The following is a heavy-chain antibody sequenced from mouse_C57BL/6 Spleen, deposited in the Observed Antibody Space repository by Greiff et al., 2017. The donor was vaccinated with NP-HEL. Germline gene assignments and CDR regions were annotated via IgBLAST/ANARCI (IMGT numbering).Heavy chain of an antibody. CDR1: GYTFTDYY. Sequence: EVQLQQSGPELVKPGASVKISCKASGYTFTDYYMNWVKQSHGKSLEWIGDINPNNGGTSYNQKFKGKATLTVDKSSSTAYMELRSLTSEDSAVYYCARHYYGSRGYFDDWGQGTTLTVSS. CDR2: INPNNGGT. D-gene: IGHD1-1*01. J-gene: IGHJ2*01. V-gene: IGHV1-26*01. CDR3: ARHYYGSRGYFDD.